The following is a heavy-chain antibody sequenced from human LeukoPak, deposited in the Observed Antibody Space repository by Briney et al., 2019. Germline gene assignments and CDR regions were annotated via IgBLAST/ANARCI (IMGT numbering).Heavy chain of an antibody. Sequence: PGGSLRLSCAASGFSFSGYGIHWVRQAPGKGLDSVAVISSDGSRKEHSDSVKGRFNVSRDNSKSTVYLQMNNVRPDDTAVYYCARDRRVGATWGGFYYYGMDVWGQGATVTVSS. CDR3: ARDRRVGATWGGFYYYGMDV. D-gene: IGHD1-26*01. CDR1: GFSFSGYG. V-gene: IGHV3-30*03. CDR2: ISSDGSRK. J-gene: IGHJ6*02.